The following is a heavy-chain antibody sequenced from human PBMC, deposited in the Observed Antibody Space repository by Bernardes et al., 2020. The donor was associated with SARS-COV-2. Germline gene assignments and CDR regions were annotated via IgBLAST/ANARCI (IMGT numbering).Heavy chain of an antibody. V-gene: IGHV3-64D*06. Sequence: GGSLRLSCSASGFTFTSCAMHWVRQAPGRGLEYVSVINDYGDRTHYADSVKGRFTIYRDDSKNTVYLQMSSLRVEDTAVYSCVKDSSGSYAFDYWGQGILVTVSS. D-gene: IGHD1-26*01. CDR1: GFTFTSCA. J-gene: IGHJ4*02. CDR2: INDYGDRT. CDR3: VKDSSGSYAFDY.